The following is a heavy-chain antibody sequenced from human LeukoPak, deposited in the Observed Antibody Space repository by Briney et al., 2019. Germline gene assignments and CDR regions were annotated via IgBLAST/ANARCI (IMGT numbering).Heavy chain of an antibody. CDR2: ISGSGGST. CDR3: AKSPPGSSGWYEYYFDY. CDR1: GFTFSSYA. D-gene: IGHD6-19*01. V-gene: IGHV3-23*01. Sequence: PGGSLRLSCAASGFTFSSYAMSWVRQAPGKGLEWASAISGSGGSTYYADSVKGRFTITGDNSKNTLYLQMNSLRAEDTAVYYCAKSPPGSSGWYEYYFDYWGQGTLVTVSS. J-gene: IGHJ4*02.